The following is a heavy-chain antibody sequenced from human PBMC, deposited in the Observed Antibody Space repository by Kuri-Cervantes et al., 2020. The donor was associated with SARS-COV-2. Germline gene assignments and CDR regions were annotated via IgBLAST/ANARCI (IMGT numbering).Heavy chain of an antibody. V-gene: IGHV3-30*02. Sequence: GESLKISCAASGFTFRTYAMSWVRQAPGKGLEWVAFIRYDGSNKYYADSVKGRFTISRDNSKNTLYLQMNSLRAEDTAVYYCAKGKGSYYYYMDVWGKGTTVTDSS. CDR2: IRYDGSNK. CDR1: GFTFRTYA. CDR3: AKGKGSYYYYMDV. J-gene: IGHJ6*03.